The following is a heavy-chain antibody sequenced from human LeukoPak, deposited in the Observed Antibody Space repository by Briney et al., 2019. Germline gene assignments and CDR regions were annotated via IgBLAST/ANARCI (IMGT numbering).Heavy chain of an antibody. V-gene: IGHV1-69*05. CDR1: GGTFSSYA. Sequence: SVKVSCKAPGGTFSSYAISWVRQAPGQGLEWMGGIIPIFGTANYAQKFQGRVTITTDESTSTAYMELSRLRSDDTAVYYCARDVYGGNSNWGQGTLVTVSS. J-gene: IGHJ4*02. D-gene: IGHD4-23*01. CDR2: IIPIFGTA. CDR3: ARDVYGGNSN.